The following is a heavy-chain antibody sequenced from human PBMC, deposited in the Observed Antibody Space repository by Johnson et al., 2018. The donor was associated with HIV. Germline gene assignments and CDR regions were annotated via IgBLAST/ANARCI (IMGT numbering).Heavy chain of an antibody. Sequence: QVQLVESGGGLVKPGGSLRLSCAASGFTFSDYYMSWIRQAPGKGLEWVSYISSSGSTIYYADSVKGRFTISRDNAKNSLYLQMNSLRAEDTAIYFCAKDMVPWFGESPWAFDGFDIWGQGTMVNVSS. CDR3: AKDMVPWFGESPWAFDGFDI. CDR1: GFTFSDYY. CDR2: ISSSGSTI. V-gene: IGHV3-11*01. D-gene: IGHD3-10*01. J-gene: IGHJ3*02.